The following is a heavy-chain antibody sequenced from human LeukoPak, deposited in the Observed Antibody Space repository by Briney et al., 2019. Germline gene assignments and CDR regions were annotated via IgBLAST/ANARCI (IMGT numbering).Heavy chain of an antibody. V-gene: IGHV4-34*01. J-gene: IGHJ4*02. CDR2: NHSVST. Sequence: NHSVSTNSNPSLKSRVTISVDTSKNQFSLKINSLTAADTAVYYCARWYYFDSSGYLRFFDYWGPGTLVTVSS. CDR3: ARWYYFDSSGYLRFFDY. D-gene: IGHD3-22*01.